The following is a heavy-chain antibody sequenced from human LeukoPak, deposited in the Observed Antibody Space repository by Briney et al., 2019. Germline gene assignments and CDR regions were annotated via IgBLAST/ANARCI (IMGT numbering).Heavy chain of an antibody. CDR3: FRTVYYDSSGSHYYFDY. Sequence: KTSETLSLTCTVSGGSIISGGYYWSWIRQHPGKGLEWIGYIYYSGSTYYNPSLKSRVTISIDTSKNQFSLKLSSVTAADTAVYFCFRTVYYDSSGSHYYFDYWGQGTLVTVSS. J-gene: IGHJ4*02. D-gene: IGHD3-22*01. V-gene: IGHV4-31*03. CDR1: GGSIISGGYY. CDR2: IYYSGST.